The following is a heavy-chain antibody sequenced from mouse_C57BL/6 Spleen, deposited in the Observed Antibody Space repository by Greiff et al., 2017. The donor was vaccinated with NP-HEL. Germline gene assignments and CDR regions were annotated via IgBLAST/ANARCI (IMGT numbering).Heavy chain of an antibody. Sequence: QVQLQQPGAELVKPGASVKLSCKASGYTFTSYWMQWVKQRPGQGLEWIGEIDPSDSYTNYNQKFKGKATLTVDTSSSTAYMQLSSLTSEDSAVYYCARPYDYDGPPWFAYWGQGTLVTVFA. CDR1: GYTFTSYW. D-gene: IGHD2-4*01. CDR3: ARPYDYDGPPWFAY. CDR2: IDPSDSYT. V-gene: IGHV1-50*01. J-gene: IGHJ3*01.